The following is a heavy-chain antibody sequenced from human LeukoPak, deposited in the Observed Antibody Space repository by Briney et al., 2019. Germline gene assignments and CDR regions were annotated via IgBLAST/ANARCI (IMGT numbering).Heavy chain of an antibody. CDR3: AKDAPPRLYYYDSSAIGSFDY. CDR1: GFTFNTYS. V-gene: IGHV3-30*02. D-gene: IGHD3-22*01. J-gene: IGHJ4*02. Sequence: GGSLRLSCEASGFTFNTYSMNWARQAPGKGLEWVAFIRYDGSNKYYADSVKGRFTISRDNSKNTLYLQMNSLRAEDTAVYYCAKDAPPRLYYYDSSAIGSFDYWGQGTLVTVSS. CDR2: IRYDGSNK.